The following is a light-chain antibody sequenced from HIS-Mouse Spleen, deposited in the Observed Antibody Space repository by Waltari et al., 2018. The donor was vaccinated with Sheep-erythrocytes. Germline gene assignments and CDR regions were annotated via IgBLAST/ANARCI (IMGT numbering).Light chain of an antibody. CDR2: SNH. CDR3: AAWDDSLNGVV. J-gene: IGLJ2*01. Sequence: QSVLTQPPSASGTPGQRVTISCSGSSSNIGSNTVNWYQQLPGTAPKLLIYSNHQRPSGVPDRCSGSKSGTSASLAISGLQSEDEADYYCAAWDDSLNGVVFGGGTKLTVL. V-gene: IGLV1-44*01. CDR1: SSNIGSNT.